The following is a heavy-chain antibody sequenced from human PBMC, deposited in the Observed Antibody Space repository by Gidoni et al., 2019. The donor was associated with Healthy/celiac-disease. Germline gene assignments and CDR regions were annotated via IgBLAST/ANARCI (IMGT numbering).Heavy chain of an antibody. D-gene: IGHD3-3*01. Sequence: QLQLQESGPGLVKPSETLSLTCTVSGCSIRSSSYYWGWIRQPPGKWLEWIGSIYYSGSTYYNPSLKSRVTISVDTSKNQFSLKLSSVTAADTAVYYCARRSGNDFWSGPNNWFDPWGQGTLVTVSS. V-gene: IGHV4-39*01. CDR1: GCSIRSSSYY. CDR2: IYYSGST. CDR3: ARRSGNDFWSGPNNWFDP. J-gene: IGHJ5*02.